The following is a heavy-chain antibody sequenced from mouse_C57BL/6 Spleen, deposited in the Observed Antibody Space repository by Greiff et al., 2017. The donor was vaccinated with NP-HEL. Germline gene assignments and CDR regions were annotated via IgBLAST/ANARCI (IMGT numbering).Heavy chain of an antibody. V-gene: IGHV1-81*01. Sequence: QVQLKQSGAELARPGASVKLSCKASGYTFTSYGISWVKQRTGQGLEWIGEIYPRSGNTYYNEKFKGKATLTADKSSSTAYMELRSLTSEDSAVYFCARGRDGSSYGFAYWGQGTLVTVSA. CDR1: GYTFTSYG. CDR2: IYPRSGNT. CDR3: ARGRDGSSYGFAY. D-gene: IGHD1-1*01. J-gene: IGHJ3*01.